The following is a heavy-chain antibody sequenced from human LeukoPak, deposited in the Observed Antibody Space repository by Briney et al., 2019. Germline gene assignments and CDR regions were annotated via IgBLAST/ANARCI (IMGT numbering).Heavy chain of an antibody. CDR1: GAAITDYY. CDR2: IYNSEIT. V-gene: IGHV4-59*01. D-gene: IGHD2-15*01. Sequence: SETLSLTCTVSGAAITDYYWSWLRQAPGKGLEFIGYIYNSEITNYNPSLTSRVTMSVDTSKNQFSLKLKSMTAADTAVYYCAKGGGSSFRGDYYYYYMDVWGKGTTVTVSS. CDR3: AKGGGSSFRGDYYYYYMDV. J-gene: IGHJ6*03.